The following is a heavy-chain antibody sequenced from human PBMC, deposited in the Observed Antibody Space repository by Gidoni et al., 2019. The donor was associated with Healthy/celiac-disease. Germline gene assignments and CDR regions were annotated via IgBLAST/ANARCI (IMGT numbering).Heavy chain of an antibody. D-gene: IGHD2-15*01. Sequence: QVQLVQSGAEVKKPGASGKVSCKASGYTFTSYCLSRVRQAPGQGLEWMGWISAYNGNTNYAQKLQGRVTMTTDTSTSTAYMELRSLRSDDTAVYYCARDFVFGGKVPDIVVVVAVDAFDIWGQGTMVTVSS. V-gene: IGHV1-18*01. CDR1: GYTFTSYC. CDR3: ARDFVFGGKVPDIVVVVAVDAFDI. J-gene: IGHJ3*02. CDR2: ISAYNGNT.